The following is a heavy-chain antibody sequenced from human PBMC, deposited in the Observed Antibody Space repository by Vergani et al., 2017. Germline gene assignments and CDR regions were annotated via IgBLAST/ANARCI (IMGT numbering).Heavy chain of an antibody. Sequence: QVQLQESGPGLVKPSQTLSLTCTVSGGSISSGGYYWSWIRQHPGKGLEWIGYIYYSGSTYYNPSLKSRVTISVDTSKNQFSLKLSSVTAADTAVYYCARGTHYYYDSSGFPMCDDAFDIWGQGTMVTVSS. D-gene: IGHD3-22*01. CDR3: ARGTHYYYDSSGFPMCDDAFDI. V-gene: IGHV4-31*03. CDR2: IYYSGST. CDR1: GGSISSGGYY. J-gene: IGHJ3*02.